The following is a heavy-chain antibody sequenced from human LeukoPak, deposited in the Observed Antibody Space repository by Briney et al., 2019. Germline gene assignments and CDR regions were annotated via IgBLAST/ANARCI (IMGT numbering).Heavy chain of an antibody. CDR2: ISSSSSYI. CDR3: ARGSGAVAGVDC. Sequence: GGSLRLSCAASGFTFSSYSMNWVRQAPGKGLEWVSSISSSSSYIYYADSVKGRFTISRDNAKNSLYLQMNSLRAEDTAVYYCARGSGAVAGVDCWGQGTLVTVSS. J-gene: IGHJ4*02. D-gene: IGHD6-19*01. V-gene: IGHV3-21*01. CDR1: GFTFSSYS.